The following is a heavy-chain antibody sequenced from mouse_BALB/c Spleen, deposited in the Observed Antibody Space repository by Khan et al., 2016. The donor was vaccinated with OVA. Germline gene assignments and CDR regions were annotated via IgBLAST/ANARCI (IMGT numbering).Heavy chain of an antibody. CDR3: ARAGYGSFAY. J-gene: IGHJ3*01. Sequence: EVQLVESGPELVKPGASVRISCKTSGYTFTDFNLDWVKQSHGKSLEWIGYIFPNNGGTGYNQKFKTKATLTVDSSSSTAYMELRSLTYEDSAVYYCARAGYGSFAYWGQGTRVTVAA. D-gene: IGHD1-2*01. CDR2: IFPNNGGT. V-gene: IGHV1S29*02. CDR1: GYTFTDFN.